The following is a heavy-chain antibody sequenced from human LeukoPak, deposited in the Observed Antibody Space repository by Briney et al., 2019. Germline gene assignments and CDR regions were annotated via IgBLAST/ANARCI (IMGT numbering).Heavy chain of an antibody. CDR3: ARVRDGYNDAYDI. V-gene: IGHV1-2*02. CDR1: GYTFTGYF. D-gene: IGHD5-24*01. CDR2: INPNSGDA. Sequence: ASVNVSCKASGYTFTGYFMHWVRQAPGQGLEWMGWINPNSGDANYAQKFQGRVTMTRDTSTSTVYMELSSLRSEDTAVYYCARVRDGYNDAYDIWGQGTMVTVHS. J-gene: IGHJ3*02.